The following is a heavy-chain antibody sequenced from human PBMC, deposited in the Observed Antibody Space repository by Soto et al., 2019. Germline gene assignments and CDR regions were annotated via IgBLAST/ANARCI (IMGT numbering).Heavy chain of an antibody. V-gene: IGHV3-23*01. J-gene: IGHJ4*02. CDR1: GFTFSSYA. D-gene: IGHD3-10*01. CDR3: AKADGSWSYYNPYCFDY. Sequence: GGSLRLSCAASGFTFSSYAMTWVRQAPGKGLEWVSAISGSGGSTYYADSVKGRFTISRDNSKNTLYLQMNSLRAEDTAVYYCAKADGSWSYYNPYCFDYWGQGTLVTVSS. CDR2: ISGSGGST.